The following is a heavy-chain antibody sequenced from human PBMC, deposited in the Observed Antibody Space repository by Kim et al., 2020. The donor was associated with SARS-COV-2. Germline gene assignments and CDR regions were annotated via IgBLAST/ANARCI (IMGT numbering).Heavy chain of an antibody. V-gene: IGHV3-21*01. CDR2: ISPSSNYI. J-gene: IGHJ4*02. Sequence: GGSLRLSCTASGFTFSSFTLNWVRQAPGKGLEWVSSISPSSNYIYYADSVKGRFTISRDNAKNSLYLQMNSLRGEDTAVYYCATNGGRNDGDWSFDYWGQGTLVTVSS. CDR1: GFTFSSFT. CDR3: ATNGGRNDGDWSFDY. D-gene: IGHD2-21*02.